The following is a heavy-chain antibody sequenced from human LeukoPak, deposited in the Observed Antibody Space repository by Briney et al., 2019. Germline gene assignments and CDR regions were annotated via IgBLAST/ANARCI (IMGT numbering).Heavy chain of an antibody. CDR3: ARGPSGYHNT. J-gene: IGHJ4*02. V-gene: IGHV3-23*01. CDR2: ISGSGVST. Sequence: GGSLRLSCAASGFIFANYAMSWVRQAPGKGPEYVSTISGSGVSTYYADSVKGRFTISRDNSKNTLYLQMNSLRAEDTAVYYCARGPSGYHNTGGQGTLVTVSS. CDR1: GFIFANYA. D-gene: IGHD5-12*01.